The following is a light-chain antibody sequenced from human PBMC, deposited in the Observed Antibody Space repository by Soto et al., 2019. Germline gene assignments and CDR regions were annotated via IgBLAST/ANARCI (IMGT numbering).Light chain of an antibody. V-gene: IGKV3-20*01. J-gene: IGKJ1*01. CDR2: GAS. Sequence: EIVMTQSPGTLSLSPGERATLSCRASQSVSSSYLAWYQQKPGQAPRLLIYGASSRATGIPDRFSGSGSGTDFTLTISRLEPEDFAVYYCQQYGSAPSTFGQWTKVDI. CDR3: QQYGSAPST. CDR1: QSVSSSY.